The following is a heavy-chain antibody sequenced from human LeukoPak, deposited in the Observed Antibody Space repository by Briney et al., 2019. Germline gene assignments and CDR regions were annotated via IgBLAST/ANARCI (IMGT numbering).Heavy chain of an antibody. Sequence: GGSLRLSCAASGFTFSSYAMTWVRQAPNKGLEWVSAISGSDGSTYYADSVKGRFTISRDDSQNTLYLQMNSLSAEDTAVYYCAKVETSGGANCYALDYWGQGTLVTVSS. V-gene: IGHV3-23*01. J-gene: IGHJ4*02. CDR2: ISGSDGST. D-gene: IGHD2-2*01. CDR1: GFTFSSYA. CDR3: AKVETSGGANCYALDY.